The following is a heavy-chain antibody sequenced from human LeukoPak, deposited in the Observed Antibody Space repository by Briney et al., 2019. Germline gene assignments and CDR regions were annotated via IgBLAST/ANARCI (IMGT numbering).Heavy chain of an antibody. CDR1: GGSISSGGYS. CDR2: IYHSGST. J-gene: IGHJ4*02. V-gene: IGHV4-30-2*01. D-gene: IGHD3-16*01. CDR3: ATKTDYVWGSYDY. Sequence: KPSETLSLTCAVSGGSISSGGYSWSWIRQPPGKGLEWIGYIYHSGSTYYNPSLKSRVTISVDRSKNQFSLKLSSVTAADTAVYYCATKTDYVWGSYDYWGQGTLVTVSS.